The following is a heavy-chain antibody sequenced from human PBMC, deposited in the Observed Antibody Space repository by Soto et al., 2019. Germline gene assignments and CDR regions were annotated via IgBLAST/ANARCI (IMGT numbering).Heavy chain of an antibody. V-gene: IGHV3-30-3*01. J-gene: IGHJ4*02. CDR2: ISYDGSNK. D-gene: IGHD3-3*01. CDR3: ARDPEWGRYDFCSGYIAY. CDR1: GFTFSSYA. Sequence: QVQLVESGGGVVQPGRSLRLSCAASGFTFSSYAMHWVRQAPGKGLEWVAVISYDGSNKYYADSVKGGFTISRDNSKNTLYLQMNSLRAEDTAVYYCARDPEWGRYDFCSGYIAYWGQGTLVTVSS.